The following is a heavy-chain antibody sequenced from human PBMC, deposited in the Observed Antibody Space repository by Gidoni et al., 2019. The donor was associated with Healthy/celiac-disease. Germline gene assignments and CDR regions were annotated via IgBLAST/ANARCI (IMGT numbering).Heavy chain of an antibody. V-gene: IGHV3-48*03. CDR1: GFTFSSYE. D-gene: IGHD6-19*01. Sequence: EVQLVESGGGLVQPGGSLRLSCAASGFTFSSYEMNWVRQAPGKGLEWVSYISSSGSTIYYADSVKGRFTISRDNAKNSLYLQMNSLRAEDTAVYYCAREGGWLSYAFDIWGQGTMVTVSS. CDR2: ISSSGSTI. CDR3: AREGGWLSYAFDI. J-gene: IGHJ3*02.